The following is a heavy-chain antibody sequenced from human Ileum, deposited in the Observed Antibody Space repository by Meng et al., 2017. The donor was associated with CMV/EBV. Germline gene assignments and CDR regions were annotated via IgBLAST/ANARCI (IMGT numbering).Heavy chain of an antibody. V-gene: IGHV3-23*01. D-gene: IGHD1-7*01. J-gene: IGHJ3*01. CDR3: AKPYNSIYPRDAFDV. CDR1: GFTFGTYG. CDR2: ISGSGSKI. Sequence: SGFTFGTYGMNWVRQAPRKGPEWVSHISGSGSKIYYADSVKGRFTISRDNSKNTLYLEMDSLRGEDTAVYYCAKPYNSIYPRDAFDVWGQGTMVTVSS.